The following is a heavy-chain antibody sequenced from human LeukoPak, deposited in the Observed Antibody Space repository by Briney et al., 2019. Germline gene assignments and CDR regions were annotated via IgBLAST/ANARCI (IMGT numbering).Heavy chain of an antibody. CDR3: AKDLPHDFWSGYPIF. CDR2: ISYDGSNK. Sequence: GRSLRLSCAASGFTFSSYGMPWVRQAPGKGLEWVAVISYDGSNKYYADSVKGRFTISRDNSKNTLYLQMNSLRAEDTAVYYCAKDLPHDFWSGYPIFWGQGTLVTVSS. J-gene: IGHJ4*02. CDR1: GFTFSSYG. V-gene: IGHV3-30*18. D-gene: IGHD3-3*01.